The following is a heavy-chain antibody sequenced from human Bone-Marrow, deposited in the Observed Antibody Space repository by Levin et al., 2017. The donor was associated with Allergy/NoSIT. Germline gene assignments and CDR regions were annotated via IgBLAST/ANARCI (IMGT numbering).Heavy chain of an antibody. Sequence: GGSLRLSCAASEFNVTRRYLSWVRQAPGKGLEWVSVIYSTDNTYYADSVKGRFTISRDTSKSPLELQWSSLRDDDTAVYYCAGAPRAEGGSGRFWCFDLWGRGTLVTVSA. CDR2: IYSTDNT. CDR3: AGAPRAEGGSGRFWCFDL. CDR1: EFNVTRRY. D-gene: IGHD2-15*01. J-gene: IGHJ2*01. V-gene: IGHV3-66*01.